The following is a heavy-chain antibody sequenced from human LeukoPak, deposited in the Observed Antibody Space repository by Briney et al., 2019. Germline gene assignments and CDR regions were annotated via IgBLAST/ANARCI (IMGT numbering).Heavy chain of an antibody. CDR1: GFSFSDHY. J-gene: IGHJ4*02. D-gene: IGHD3-3*01. Sequence: GGSLRLSCAASGFSFSDHYMDWVRQAPGKGLEWVGRTRNKDNSYTTEYAASVKGRFTISRDVSKNSLYLQMNSLRAEDTAVYYCAKSDRRITIFGVVPTDWGQGTLVTVSS. CDR2: TRNKDNSYTT. V-gene: IGHV3-72*01. CDR3: AKSDRRITIFGVVPTD.